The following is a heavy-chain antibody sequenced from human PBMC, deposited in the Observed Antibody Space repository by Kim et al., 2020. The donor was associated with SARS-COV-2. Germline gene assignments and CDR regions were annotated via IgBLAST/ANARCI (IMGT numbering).Heavy chain of an antibody. Sequence: GGSLRLSCAASGFTFSSYAMHWVRQAPGKGLEWVAVIWYDGSNKYYADSVKGRFTISRDNSKNTLYLQMNSLRAEDTAVYYCAKDGGICGVCYYEYYYYGMDVWGQGTTVTVSS. CDR1: GFTFSSYA. D-gene: IGHD2-8*01. CDR2: IWYDGSNK. CDR3: AKDGGICGVCYYEYYYYGMDV. J-gene: IGHJ6*02. V-gene: IGHV3-33*06.